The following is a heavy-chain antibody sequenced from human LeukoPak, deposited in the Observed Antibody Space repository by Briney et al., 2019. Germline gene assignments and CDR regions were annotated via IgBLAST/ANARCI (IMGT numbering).Heavy chain of an antibody. Sequence: ASVKVSCKASGGTFSSYAISWVRQAPGQGLEWMGIINPSGGSTTYAQRFQGRVTMTRDTSTSTVYMELSSLRSEDTAVYYCARDSYSSSSLDYWGQGTLVTVSS. CDR2: INPSGGST. V-gene: IGHV1-46*01. D-gene: IGHD6-6*01. CDR1: GGTFSSYA. CDR3: ARDSYSSSSLDY. J-gene: IGHJ4*02.